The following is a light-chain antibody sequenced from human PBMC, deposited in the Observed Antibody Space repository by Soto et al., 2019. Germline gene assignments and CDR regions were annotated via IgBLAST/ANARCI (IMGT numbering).Light chain of an antibody. CDR1: SSDIGGYNY. J-gene: IGLJ1*01. Sequence: QSALTQPASVSGSPGQSSTISCTRTSSDIGGYNYVSWFQQHPGKAPKLMISDVSNRPSGVSNRFSGSKSGNTASLTISGLQAEDEADYYCSSYTSGSTFYVFGTGTKVTVL. CDR2: DVS. CDR3: SSYTSGSTFYV. V-gene: IGLV2-14*01.